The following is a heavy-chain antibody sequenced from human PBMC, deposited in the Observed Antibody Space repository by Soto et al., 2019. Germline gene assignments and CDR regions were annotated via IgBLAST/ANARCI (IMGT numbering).Heavy chain of an antibody. CDR1: GYNFATYW. V-gene: IGHV5-51*01. Sequence: GESLKISCQGSGYNFATYWIAWVRQLPGKGPEWMGIIYPGDPDTSYSPSFQGQVTISVDKSISTAYLQWNSLKASDTAVYYCARRGYSYGLDVWGQGTKVTV. CDR2: IYPGDPDT. J-gene: IGHJ6*02. D-gene: IGHD5-18*01. CDR3: ARRGYSYGLDV.